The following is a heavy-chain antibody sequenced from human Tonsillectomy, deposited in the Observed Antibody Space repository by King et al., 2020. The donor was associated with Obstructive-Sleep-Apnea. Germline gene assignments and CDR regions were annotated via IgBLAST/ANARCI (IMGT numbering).Heavy chain of an antibody. CDR3: APHDTRGSAGYFEY. CDR2: INPNGGST. CDR1: GYTFTSYY. J-gene: IGHJ4*02. V-gene: IGHV1-46*01. Sequence: QLVQSGAEVKRPGASVKVSCKASGYTFTSYYMHWVRQAPGQGLEWMGIINPNGGSTGYAQKFQGRVTLTRDMSTSTVYMELRSLRSEDTAVYYFAPHDTRGSAGYFEYWGQGTLVTVAS. D-gene: IGHD3-22*01.